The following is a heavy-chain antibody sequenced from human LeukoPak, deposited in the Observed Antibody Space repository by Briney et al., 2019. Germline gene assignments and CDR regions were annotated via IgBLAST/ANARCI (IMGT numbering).Heavy chain of an antibody. CDR3: ARHSGTPVLRYFGAFDY. V-gene: IGHV4-59*08. CDR1: GGSISSYY. CDR2: IYYSGST. D-gene: IGHD3-9*01. J-gene: IGHJ4*02. Sequence: PSETLSLTCTVSGGSISSYYWSWIRQPPGKGLEWIGYIYYSGSTNYNPSLKSRVTISVDTSKNQFSLKLSSVTAADTAVYYCARHSGTPVLRYFGAFDYWGQGTLVTVSS.